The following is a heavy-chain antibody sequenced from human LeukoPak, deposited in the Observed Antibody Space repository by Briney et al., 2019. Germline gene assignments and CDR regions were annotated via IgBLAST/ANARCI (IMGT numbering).Heavy chain of an antibody. CDR1: GYTFTSYY. D-gene: IGHD3-22*01. V-gene: IGHV1-46*04. J-gene: IGHJ4*02. Sequence: ASVKVSCMASGYTFTSYYMHWVRQAPGQGLEWMGIINPSGGSRSYPQKLQGRVTMTRNTSTSTVYMELSSLRSEDAAVYYGSRVANRDSRGYYEALDFWGQGTLVTVSS. CDR2: INPSGGSR. CDR3: SRVANRDSRGYYEALDF.